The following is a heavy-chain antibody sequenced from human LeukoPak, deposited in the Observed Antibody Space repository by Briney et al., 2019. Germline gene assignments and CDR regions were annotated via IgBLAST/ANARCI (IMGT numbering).Heavy chain of an antibody. V-gene: IGHV3-23*01. J-gene: IGHJ4*02. CDR2: ISGSGGST. Sequence: PGGSLRLSCAASGFTFSTYVMTWVRQAPGKGLEWVSAISGSGGSTYYADSVKGRFTISRDNSKNTLYLQMNSLRAEDTAVYYCAKDEDSSGWYDLGGYWGQGTLVTVSS. D-gene: IGHD6-19*01. CDR3: AKDEDSSGWYDLGGY. CDR1: GFTFSTYV.